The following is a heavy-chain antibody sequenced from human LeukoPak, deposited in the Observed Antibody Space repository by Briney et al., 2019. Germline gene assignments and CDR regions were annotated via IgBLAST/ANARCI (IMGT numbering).Heavy chain of an antibody. CDR1: GGSISSYY. Sequence: SETLSLTCTVSGGSISSYYWSWIRQPPGKGLEWIGYIYYSGSTNYNPSLKSRVTISVDTSKNQFSLKLSSVTAADTAVYYCARGPPPYPPLQSEDFQHWGQGTLVTVSS. CDR3: ARGPPPYPPLQSEDFQH. J-gene: IGHJ1*01. V-gene: IGHV4-59*01. D-gene: IGHD1-14*01. CDR2: IYYSGST.